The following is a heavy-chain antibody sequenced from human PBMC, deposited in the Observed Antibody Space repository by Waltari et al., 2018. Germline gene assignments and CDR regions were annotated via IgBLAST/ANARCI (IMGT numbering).Heavy chain of an antibody. Sequence: QVQLVQSGAEVKKPGASVKVSCKASGYTFTSYDINWVRQATGQGLEWMGWINPNSGNTGYAQKFQGRFTMTRNTSISTAYMELSSLRSEDTAVYYCARGPNYYDSSGYSSDIWGQGTMVTVSS. CDR2: INPNSGNT. J-gene: IGHJ3*02. CDR3: ARGPNYYDSSGYSSDI. D-gene: IGHD3-22*01. V-gene: IGHV1-8*01. CDR1: GYTFTSYD.